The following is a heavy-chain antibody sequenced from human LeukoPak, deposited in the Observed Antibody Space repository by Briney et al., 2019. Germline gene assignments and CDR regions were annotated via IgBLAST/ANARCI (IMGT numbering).Heavy chain of an antibody. CDR2: INPNSGDT. V-gene: IGHV1-2*02. Sequence: ASVKVSCKASGYTFTGHYMHWVRQAPGQGLEWMGWINPNSGDTNYAQKFQGRVTMTRDTSISTAYMELSRLRSDDTAVYYCARDSGERGSGSYLIAYWGQGTLVTVSS. D-gene: IGHD3-10*01. J-gene: IGHJ4*02. CDR3: ARDSGERGSGSYLIAY. CDR1: GYTFTGHY.